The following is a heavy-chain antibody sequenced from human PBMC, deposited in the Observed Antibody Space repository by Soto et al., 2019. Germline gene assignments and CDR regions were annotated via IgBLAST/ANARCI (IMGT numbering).Heavy chain of an antibody. Sequence: GASVKVSCKASGYSFTRYGIAWARQATGQGLEWMGWMNPNSGNTGYAQKFQGRVTMTRNTSISTAYMELSSLRSEDTAVYYCARGSLYYYDSSLDYWGQGTLVTVSS. CDR2: MNPNSGNT. D-gene: IGHD3-22*01. CDR3: ARGSLYYYDSSLDY. CDR1: GYSFTRYG. J-gene: IGHJ4*02. V-gene: IGHV1-8*01.